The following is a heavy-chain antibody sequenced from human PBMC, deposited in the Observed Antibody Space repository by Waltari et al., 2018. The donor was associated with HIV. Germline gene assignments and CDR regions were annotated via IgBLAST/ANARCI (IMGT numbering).Heavy chain of an antibody. CDR2: INTKTGNP. CDR3: ARYTTGWYDS. CDR1: AYTFSHNS. V-gene: IGHV7-4-1*02. D-gene: IGHD6-19*01. Sequence: QVPLVQSGCDLKEPGASVRMPCKASAYTFSHNSAVWVRQATGHGLEWMGWINTKTGNPTYAQGFTGRFVFSLDTSVSTAYLQISSLKAEDTAFYYCARYTTGWYDSWGQGTLVTVSS. J-gene: IGHJ5*01.